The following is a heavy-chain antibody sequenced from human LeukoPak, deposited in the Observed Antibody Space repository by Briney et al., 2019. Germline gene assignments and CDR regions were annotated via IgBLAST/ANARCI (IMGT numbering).Heavy chain of an antibody. J-gene: IGHJ5*02. V-gene: IGHV4-34*01. CDR3: ARAFRTSFDP. Sequence: ASETLSLTCAVYGGSFSGYYWSWIHQPPGKGLEWIGEINHSGSTNYNPSLKSRVTISVDTSKNQFSLKLSSVTAADTAVYYCARAFRTSFDPWGQGTLVTVSS. CDR2: INHSGST. D-gene: IGHD3-3*02. CDR1: GGSFSGYY.